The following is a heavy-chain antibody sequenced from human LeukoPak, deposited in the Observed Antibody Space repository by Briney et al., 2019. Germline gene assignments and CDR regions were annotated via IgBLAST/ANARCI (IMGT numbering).Heavy chain of an antibody. D-gene: IGHD6-19*01. CDR2: IYYSGST. V-gene: IGHV4-59*08. CDR1: GGSISSYY. J-gene: IGHJ5*02. Sequence: SETLPLTCTVSGGSISSYYWSWIRQPPGKGLEWIGYIYYSGSTNYNPSLKSRVTISVDTSKNQFSLKLSSVTAADTAVYYCARHESGWYVWFDPWGQGTLVTVSS. CDR3: ARHESGWYVWFDP.